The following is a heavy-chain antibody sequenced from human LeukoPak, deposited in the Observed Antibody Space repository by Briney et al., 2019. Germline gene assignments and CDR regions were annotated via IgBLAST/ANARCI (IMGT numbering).Heavy chain of an antibody. Sequence: PSETLSLTCAVYGGSSSGYYWSWIRQPPGKGVEWIGEINHSGSTNYNPSLKSRVTISVDTSKNQFSLKLSSVTAADTAVYYCARGSSLRYFDWLLQAPDYWGQGTLVTVSS. V-gene: IGHV4-34*01. D-gene: IGHD3-9*01. J-gene: IGHJ4*02. CDR3: ARGSSLRYFDWLLQAPDY. CDR1: GGSSSGYY. CDR2: INHSGST.